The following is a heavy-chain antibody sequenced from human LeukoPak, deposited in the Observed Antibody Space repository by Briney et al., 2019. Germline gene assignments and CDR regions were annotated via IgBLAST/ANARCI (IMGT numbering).Heavy chain of an antibody. CDR1: GFTFSSLW. CDR2: INQDGGTT. V-gene: IGHV3-7*01. Sequence: TGGSLRLSCAASGFTFSSLWMSWVRQAPGRGPVWVANINQDGGTTYYVASVKGRFTISRDNAKNSLSLQMSSLRAEDTAVYYCTKDRQGPNQYHMDVWGKGTTVTVSS. J-gene: IGHJ6*03. CDR3: TKDRQGPNQYHMDV.